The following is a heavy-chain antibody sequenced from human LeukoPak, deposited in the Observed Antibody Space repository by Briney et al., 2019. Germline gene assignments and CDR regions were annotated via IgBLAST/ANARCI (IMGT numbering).Heavy chain of an antibody. D-gene: IGHD2-21*02. V-gene: IGHV5-51*01. CDR2: ISPGDSDT. CDR1: GYSFSIYW. CDR3: SRWVTADRGKKDAFDI. J-gene: IGHJ3*02. Sequence: GESLKISCKTSGYSFSIYWIGWVRQMPGQGLEWMGIISPGDSDTRYSPSFQGQVTISADKSISTAYLQWNSLKASDTAMYYCSRWVTADRGKKDAFDIWGQGTMVTVSS.